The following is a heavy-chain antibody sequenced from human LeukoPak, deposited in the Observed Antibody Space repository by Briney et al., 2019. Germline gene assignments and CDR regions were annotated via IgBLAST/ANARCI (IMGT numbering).Heavy chain of an antibody. CDR1: GGSISSGSYY. CDR2: IYTSGST. J-gene: IGHJ4*02. Sequence: PSETLSLTCTVSGGSISSGSYYWSWIRQPAGKGLEWIGRIYTSGSTNYNPSLKSRVTISVDTSKNQFSLKLSSVTAADTAVYYCARDEPYYDSSGYSIYWGQGTLVTVSS. CDR3: ARDEPYYDSSGYSIY. V-gene: IGHV4-61*02. D-gene: IGHD3-22*01.